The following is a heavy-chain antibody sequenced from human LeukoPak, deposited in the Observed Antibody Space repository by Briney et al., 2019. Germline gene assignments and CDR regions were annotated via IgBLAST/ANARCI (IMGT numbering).Heavy chain of an antibody. J-gene: IGHJ4*02. V-gene: IGHV3-30*18. D-gene: IGHD6-19*01. CDR2: ISYDGSNK. CDR1: GLTFSSYG. Sequence: GGSLRLSCAASGLTFSSYGMHWVRQAPGKGLEWVAVISYDGSNKYYADSVKGRFTISRDNSKNTLYLQMNSLRAEDTAVYYCAKERAQYSSGWYVSDYWGQGTLVTVSS. CDR3: AKERAQYSSGWYVSDY.